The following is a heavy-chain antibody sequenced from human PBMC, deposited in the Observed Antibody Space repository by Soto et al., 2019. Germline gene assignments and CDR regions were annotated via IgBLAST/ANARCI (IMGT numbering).Heavy chain of an antibody. J-gene: IGHJ4*02. CDR2: IRSKGNNYAT. CDR1: GFTFTGSA. Sequence: PGGSLRLSCAASGFTFTGSAMHWVRQASGKGLEWVGRIRSKGNNYATAYTVSVKGGFTISRDDSRNTAFLQMNSLKTEDTAVYYCTRGVYDFWSGHPKGLDYWGQGTVVTVSS. D-gene: IGHD3-3*01. V-gene: IGHV3-73*01. CDR3: TRGVYDFWSGHPKGLDY.